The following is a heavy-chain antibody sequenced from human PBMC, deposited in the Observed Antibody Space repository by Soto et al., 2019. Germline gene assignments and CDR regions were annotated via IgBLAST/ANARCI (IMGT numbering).Heavy chain of an antibody. CDR2: ISGSGGST. J-gene: IGHJ4*02. D-gene: IGHD3-3*01. CDR3: AKAKGSAEITIFGVIPLGPDFDY. Sequence: GGPLRLSCAASGCTFSSYAMSWVRQAPGKGLEWVSAISGSGGSTYYADSVKGRFTISRDNSKNTLYLQMNSLRAEDTAVYYCAKAKGSAEITIFGVIPLGPDFDYWGQGTLVTVSS. CDR1: GCTFSSYA. V-gene: IGHV3-23*01.